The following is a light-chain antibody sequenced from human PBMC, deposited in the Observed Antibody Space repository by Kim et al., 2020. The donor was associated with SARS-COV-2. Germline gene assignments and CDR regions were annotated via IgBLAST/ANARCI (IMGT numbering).Light chain of an antibody. CDR1: KLGDKY. CDR2: QDS. J-gene: IGLJ1*01. Sequence: VAPGQTASITCSGYKLGDKYACWYQQKPGQSPVLVIYQDSKRPSGIPERFSGSNSGNTATLTISGTQAVDEADYYCQAWDSSTYVFGTGTKATVL. V-gene: IGLV3-1*01. CDR3: QAWDSSTYV.